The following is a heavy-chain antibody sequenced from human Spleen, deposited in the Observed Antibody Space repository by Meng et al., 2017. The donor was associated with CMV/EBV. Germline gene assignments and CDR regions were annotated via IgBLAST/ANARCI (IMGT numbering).Heavy chain of an antibody. Sequence: SETLSLTCSVSGGSLRSFYWSWIRQPPGKGLEWIGYIYYTGSTNYNPSLKSRVTISVETSKNQFSLKLSSVTAADTAVYYCARVITEIGYCSSTSCYYFDYWGQGTLVTVS. CDR3: ARVITEIGYCSSTSCYYFDY. CDR2: IYYTGST. J-gene: IGHJ4*02. D-gene: IGHD2-2*01. V-gene: IGHV4-59*01. CDR1: GGSLRSFY.